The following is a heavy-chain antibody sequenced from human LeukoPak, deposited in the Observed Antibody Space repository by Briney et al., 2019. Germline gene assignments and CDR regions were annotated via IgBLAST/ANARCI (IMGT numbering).Heavy chain of an antibody. CDR1: GFTFSSYS. J-gene: IGHJ4*02. CDR3: ARAPPGYCSGGSCYGWDYFDY. CDR2: ISSSSSYI. V-gene: IGHV3-21*01. D-gene: IGHD2-15*01. Sequence: GGSLRLSCAASGFTFSSYSMNWVRQAPGKGLEWVSSISSSSSYIYYADSVKGRFTISRDNAKNSLYLQMNSLRAEDTAVYYCARAPPGYCSGGSCYGWDYFDYWGQGTLVTVSS.